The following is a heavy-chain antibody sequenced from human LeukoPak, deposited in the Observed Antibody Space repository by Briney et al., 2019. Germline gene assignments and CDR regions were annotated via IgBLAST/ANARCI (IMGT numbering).Heavy chain of an antibody. CDR3: AREVNIQADSDAFDI. D-gene: IGHD1/OR15-1a*01. Sequence: SQTLYLTCTVSGGSFRSRNYLWSWIRQTPGEGLEWIGYISYSGSAYYNPSLKSRVTISIDTSNSQFSLRLRSVTAADTAVYYCAREVNIQADSDAFDIWGPGTTVTVSS. J-gene: IGHJ3*02. V-gene: IGHV4-30-4*08. CDR1: GGSFRSRNYL. CDR2: ISYSGSA.